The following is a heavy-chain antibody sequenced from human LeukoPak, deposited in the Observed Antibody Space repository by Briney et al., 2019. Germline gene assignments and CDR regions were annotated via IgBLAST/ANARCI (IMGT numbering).Heavy chain of an antibody. CDR3: ARGSYFDN. J-gene: IGHJ4*02. CDR2: SSTYSDNT. V-gene: IGHV1-18*01. CDR1: GYTFTSYG. D-gene: IGHD6-6*01. Sequence: ASVKVSCKASGYTFTSYGISWVRQAPGQGLEWMGWSSTYSDNTEYAQNLQGRVTMTTDTSTSTAYMELRSLRSDDTAVYYCARGSYFDNWGQGTLVTVSS.